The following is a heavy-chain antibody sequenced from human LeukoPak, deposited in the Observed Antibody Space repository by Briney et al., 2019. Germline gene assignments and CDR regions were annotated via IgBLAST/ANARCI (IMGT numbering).Heavy chain of an antibody. Sequence: PSETLSLTCTVSGGSISSYYWSWIRQPPGKGLEWIGYIYYGGSTNYNPSLKSRVTISVDTSKNQFSLRLSSVTAADTAVYYCASRTYYGSGPDYWGQGTLVTVSS. CDR3: ASRTYYGSGPDY. CDR2: IYYGGST. CDR1: GGSISSYY. J-gene: IGHJ4*02. V-gene: IGHV4-59*01. D-gene: IGHD3-10*01.